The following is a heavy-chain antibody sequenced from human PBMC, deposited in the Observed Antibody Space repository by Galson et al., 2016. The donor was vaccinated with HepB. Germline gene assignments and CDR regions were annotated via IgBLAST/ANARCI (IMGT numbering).Heavy chain of an antibody. D-gene: IGHD2-21*01. CDR3: ARERGFNYGDRYFDY. V-gene: IGHV3-48*01. J-gene: IGHJ4*02. Sequence: SLRLSCAASGFTFSNYGNNWVRRAPRKGLEWISYISSSGITRYYADSVKGRFTISRDNAKNSLFLQMNSLRAEDTAVYYCARERGFNYGDRYFDYWGQGTLVTVSS. CDR2: ISSSGITR. CDR1: GFTFSNYG.